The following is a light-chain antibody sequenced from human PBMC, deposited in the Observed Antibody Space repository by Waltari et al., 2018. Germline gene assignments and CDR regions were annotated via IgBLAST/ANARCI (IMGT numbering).Light chain of an antibody. J-gene: IGKJ1*01. V-gene: IGKV1-5*01. CDR1: QSISDW. CDR2: DAS. CDR3: QQYNSYWT. Sequence: DIQMTQAPSTLSASVGDRATITCRASQSISDWLAWYQQKPGKAPKVLFYDASTLERGVPSRFSGSGSGTDFSLTISSLQPDDFATYYCQQYNSYWTFGQGTKVEIK.